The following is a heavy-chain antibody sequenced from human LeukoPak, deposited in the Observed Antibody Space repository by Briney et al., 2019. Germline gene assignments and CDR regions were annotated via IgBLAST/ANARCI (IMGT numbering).Heavy chain of an antibody. CDR1: GFTFSSYE. Sequence: PGGSLRLSCAASGFTFSSYEMNWVRQAPGKGLEWVSYISSSGSTIYYADSVKGRFTISRDNAKNSLYLQMNSLRAEDTAVYYCARDSGYGPQGYYGSGSYYKNYFDYWGQGTLVTVSS. D-gene: IGHD3-10*01. J-gene: IGHJ4*02. CDR2: ISSSGSTI. V-gene: IGHV3-48*03. CDR3: ARDSGYGPQGYYGSGSYYKNYFDY.